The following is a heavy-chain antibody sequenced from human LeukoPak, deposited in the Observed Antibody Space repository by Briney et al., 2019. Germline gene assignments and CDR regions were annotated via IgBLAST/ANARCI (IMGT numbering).Heavy chain of an antibody. CDR3: AKFALRYCSGGSCHPFDY. J-gene: IGHJ4*02. D-gene: IGHD2-15*01. CDR2: ISGSGGST. V-gene: IGHV3-23*01. CDR1: GFTFSSYG. Sequence: GSLRLSCAASGFTFSSYGMSWVRQAPGKGLEWVSAISGSGGSTYYADSVKGRFIISRDNSKNTLYLQMNSLRAEDTAVYYCAKFALRYCSGGSCHPFDYWGQGTLVTVSS.